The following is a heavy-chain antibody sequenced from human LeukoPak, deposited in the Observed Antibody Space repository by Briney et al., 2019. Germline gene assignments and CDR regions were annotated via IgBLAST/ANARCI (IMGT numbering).Heavy chain of an antibody. CDR3: AKQLGYCSDGSCYFLY. CDR1: GFTVSSNY. Sequence: SGGSLRLSCAASGFTVSSNYMSWVRQAPGKGLEWVSVIYSGGSTYYADSVQGRFTISRDNSKSTLCLQMNSLRAEDTAVYYCAKQLGYCSDGSCYFLYWGQGTLVTVSS. D-gene: IGHD2-15*01. V-gene: IGHV3-53*01. J-gene: IGHJ4*02. CDR2: IYSGGST.